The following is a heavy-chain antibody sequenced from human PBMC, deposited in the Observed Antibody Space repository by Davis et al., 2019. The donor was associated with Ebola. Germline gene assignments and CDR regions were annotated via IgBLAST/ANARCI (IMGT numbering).Heavy chain of an antibody. D-gene: IGHD2-15*01. V-gene: IGHV4-61*01. Sequence: PSETLSLTCTVSGGSVSTDSYSWSWIRQPPGKALEWIGYIYNIGTTDYNPSLKGRVTMSADTSRNQLSLRLSSVTAADTAVYYCARGGPYYCSGGTCDLAHYFGYWGQGTLVTVSS. CDR2: IYNIGTT. CDR3: ARGGPYYCSGGTCDLAHYFGY. J-gene: IGHJ4*02. CDR1: GGSVSTDSYS.